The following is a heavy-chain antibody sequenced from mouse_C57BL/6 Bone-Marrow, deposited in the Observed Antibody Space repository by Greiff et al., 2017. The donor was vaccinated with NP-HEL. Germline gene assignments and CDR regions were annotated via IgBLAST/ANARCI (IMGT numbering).Heavy chain of an antibody. V-gene: IGHV1-4*01. CDR1: GYTFTSYT. Sequence: VQGVESGAELARPGASVKMSCKASGYTFTSYTMHWVKQRPGQGLEWIGYINPSSGYTKYNQKFKDKATLTADKSSSTAYMQLSSLTSEDSAVYYCARRGTVGAGYAMDYWGQGTSVTVSS. CDR2: INPSSGYT. D-gene: IGHD1-1*01. CDR3: ARRGTVGAGYAMDY. J-gene: IGHJ4*01.